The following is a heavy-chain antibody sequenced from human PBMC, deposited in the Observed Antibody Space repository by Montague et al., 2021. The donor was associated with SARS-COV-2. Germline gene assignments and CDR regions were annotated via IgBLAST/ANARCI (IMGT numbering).Heavy chain of an antibody. CDR2: TYYRSKWYY. CDR3: ARGLPAGPNFGMDV. V-gene: IGHV6-1*01. J-gene: IGHJ6*02. D-gene: IGHD2-2*01. CDR1: GDSVSSNSGA. Sequence: RAISGDSVSSNSGAWNWLRQSPSRGLEWLGRTYYRSKWYYNYGVSVESRVTVNADTSKNQVFLQLNSVTPEDTAVYFCARGLPAGPNFGMDVWGQGTTVTVSS.